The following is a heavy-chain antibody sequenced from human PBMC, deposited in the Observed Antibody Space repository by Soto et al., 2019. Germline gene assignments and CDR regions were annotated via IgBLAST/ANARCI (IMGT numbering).Heavy chain of an antibody. D-gene: IGHD4-17*01. Sequence: SETLSLTCTVSGGSISSYDWIWIRQPPGKGLEWIGYIYYSGSTNYNPSLKSRVTISVDTSKNQFSLKLSSVTAADTAVYYCARRYGASFDYWGQGTLVTVSS. V-gene: IGHV4-59*01. CDR3: ARRYGASFDY. CDR2: IYYSGST. CDR1: GGSISSYD. J-gene: IGHJ4*02.